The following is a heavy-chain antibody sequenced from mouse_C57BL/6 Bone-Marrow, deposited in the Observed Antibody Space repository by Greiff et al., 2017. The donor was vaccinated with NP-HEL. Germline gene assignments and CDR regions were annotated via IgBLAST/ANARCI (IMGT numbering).Heavy chain of an antibody. CDR3: ARSADYEDYAMDY. Sequence: QVQLQQSGAELARPGASVKLSCKASGYTFTSYGISWVKQRTGQGLEWIGEIYPRSGNTYYNEKFKGKATLTADKSSSTAYMELLSLTSEDSAVYFCARSADYEDYAMDYWGQGTSVTVSS. D-gene: IGHD2-4*01. V-gene: IGHV1-81*01. CDR1: GYTFTSYG. J-gene: IGHJ4*01. CDR2: IYPRSGNT.